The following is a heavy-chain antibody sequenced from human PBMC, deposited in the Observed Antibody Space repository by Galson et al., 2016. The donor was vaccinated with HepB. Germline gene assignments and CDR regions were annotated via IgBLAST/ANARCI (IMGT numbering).Heavy chain of an antibody. J-gene: IGHJ4*02. Sequence: SLRLSCAASGFTFSSYAMSWVRQAPGKGLEWVSAISGSGGSTYYADSVKGRFTISRDNSKNTPYLQMNSLRAEDTAVHYCAKELYSYGPQAHFDYWGQGTLVTVSS. CDR2: ISGSGGST. V-gene: IGHV3-23*01. CDR3: AKELYSYGPQAHFDY. CDR1: GFTFSSYA. D-gene: IGHD5-18*01.